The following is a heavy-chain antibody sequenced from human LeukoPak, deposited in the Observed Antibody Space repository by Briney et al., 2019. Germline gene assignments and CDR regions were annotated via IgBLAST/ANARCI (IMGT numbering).Heavy chain of an antibody. CDR1: GFTFDDYG. CDR2: IRYDGSNK. CDR3: ARDRGLRDLSFDY. Sequence: GGSLRLSCAASGFTFDDYGMHWVRQAPGKGLEWVAFIRYDGSNKYYADSVKGRFTISRDNSKNTLYLQMNSLRAEDTAVYYCARDRGLRDLSFDYWGQGTLVTVSS. D-gene: IGHD4-17*01. V-gene: IGHV3-30*02. J-gene: IGHJ4*02.